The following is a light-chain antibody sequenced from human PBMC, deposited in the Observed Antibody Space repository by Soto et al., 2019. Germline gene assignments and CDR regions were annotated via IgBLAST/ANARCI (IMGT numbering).Light chain of an antibody. CDR1: RDDVGGYNY. J-gene: IGLJ2*01. V-gene: IGLV2-8*01. CDR2: EVT. Sequence: QSALTQRPSASGSPGQSVTISCAGTRDDVGGYNYVSWYQHHPGKAPKLLIYEVTKRPSGVPDRFSGSKSGNTAYLTVSGRRAEDEALYYCSSYVVSNVVFFGGGTKVTVL. CDR3: SSYVVSNVVF.